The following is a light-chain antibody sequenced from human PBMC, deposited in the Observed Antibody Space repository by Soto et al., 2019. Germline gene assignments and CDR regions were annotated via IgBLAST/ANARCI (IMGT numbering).Light chain of an antibody. J-gene: IGKJ1*01. CDR3: HQYGSSPWT. CDR2: GAS. Sequence: EIVLTQSPGTLSLSPGERATLSCRASQTVSSARLAWFQQKAGQAPRLLIYGASSRAPGIPDRFSGSGSETDFTLTITRLKSEDFAVYYCHQYGSSPWTFGQGTKVEIK. CDR1: QTVSSAR. V-gene: IGKV3-20*01.